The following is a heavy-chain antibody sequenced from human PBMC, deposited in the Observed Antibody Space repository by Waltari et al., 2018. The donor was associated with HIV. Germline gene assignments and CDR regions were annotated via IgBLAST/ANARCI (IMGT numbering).Heavy chain of an antibody. V-gene: IGHV3-7*01. CDR2: IKQDGSEK. Sequence: EVQLVEFGGGLVQPGGSLRRSCAASGFPFSTYWMTWVRQAPGKGREWLANIKQDGSEKYYADSVKGRFTVSRDNNKKSLYLQMSSLRAEDTAVYYCARDLKDYDFWSPVDVWGQGTTVTVSS. CDR3: ARDLKDYDFWSPVDV. J-gene: IGHJ6*02. CDR1: GFPFSTYW. D-gene: IGHD3-3*01.